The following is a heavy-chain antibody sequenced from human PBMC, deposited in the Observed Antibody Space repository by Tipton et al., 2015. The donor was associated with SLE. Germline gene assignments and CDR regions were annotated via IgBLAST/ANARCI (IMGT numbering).Heavy chain of an antibody. D-gene: IGHD3-16*01. CDR1: GGAISSSSYY. J-gene: IGHJ4*02. V-gene: IGHV4-39*01. Sequence: TLSLTCTVSGGAISSSSYYWGWIRQPPGKGLEWIGSIYHSGKTFYNPSLKSRVTISVDTSNNQFALKLTSVTAVDTAVYYCARVTNGYVSFDKWGQGTLVTVSS. CDR2: IYHSGKT. CDR3: ARVTNGYVSFDK.